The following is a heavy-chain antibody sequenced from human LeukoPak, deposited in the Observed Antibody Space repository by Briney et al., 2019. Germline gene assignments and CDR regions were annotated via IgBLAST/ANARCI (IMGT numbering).Heavy chain of an antibody. Sequence: SETLSLTCTVSGGSISSYYWSWIRQPAGKGLEWIGRIYTSGSTNYNPSLKSRVTISVDTSKNQFSLKLSSVTAADTAVYYCARDSPGDIVVVPAATPHWFDPWGQGTLVTVSS. CDR2: IYTSGST. CDR1: GGSISSYY. J-gene: IGHJ5*02. CDR3: ARDSPGDIVVVPAATPHWFDP. D-gene: IGHD2-2*01. V-gene: IGHV4-4*07.